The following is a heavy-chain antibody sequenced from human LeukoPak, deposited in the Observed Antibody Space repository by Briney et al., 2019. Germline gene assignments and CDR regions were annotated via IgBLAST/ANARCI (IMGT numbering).Heavy chain of an antibody. CDR1: GFTFSSYS. J-gene: IGHJ4*02. CDR2: ISSSSSYI. CDR3: ARGPEYSYGYEFDY. D-gene: IGHD5-18*01. Sequence: GGSLRLSCAASGFTFSSYSMNWVRQAPGKGLEWVSSISSSSSYIYYADSVKGRFTISRDNAKNSLYLQMNSLRAEDTAVYYCARGPEYSYGYEFDYWGQGTLVTVSS. V-gene: IGHV3-21*01.